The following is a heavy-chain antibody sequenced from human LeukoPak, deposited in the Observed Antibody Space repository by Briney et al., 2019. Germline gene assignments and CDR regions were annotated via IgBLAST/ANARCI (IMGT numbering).Heavy chain of an antibody. Sequence: ASVKVSCKASGYTFTSYYMHWVRQAPGQGLEWMGIINPSGGSTSYAQKFQGRVTMTRDTSTSTVYMELSSLGSEDTAVYYCARRSSSSEYYYGMDVWGQGTTVTVSS. D-gene: IGHD6-6*01. J-gene: IGHJ6*02. CDR3: ARRSSSSEYYYGMDV. V-gene: IGHV1-46*01. CDR1: GYTFTSYY. CDR2: INPSGGST.